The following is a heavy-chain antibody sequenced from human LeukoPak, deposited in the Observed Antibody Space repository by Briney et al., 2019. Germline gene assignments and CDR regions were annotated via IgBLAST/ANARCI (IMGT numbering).Heavy chain of an antibody. D-gene: IGHD5-18*01. CDR2: FYTSGST. CDR1: GGSISSGSYY. Sequence: SETLSLTCTVSGGSISSGSYYWSWIRQPAGKGLEWIGRFYTSGSTNYNPSLKSRVTISVDTSKNQFSPNLSSVTAADTAVYYCARGSGFTYGPDYWGQGTLVTVSS. CDR3: ARGSGFTYGPDY. V-gene: IGHV4-61*02. J-gene: IGHJ4*02.